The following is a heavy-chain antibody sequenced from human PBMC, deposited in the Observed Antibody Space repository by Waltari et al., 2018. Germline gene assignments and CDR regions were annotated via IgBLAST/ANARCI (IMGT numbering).Heavy chain of an antibody. D-gene: IGHD6-6*01. Sequence: EVQLVESGGVVVQPGGSLRLSCAASGFTFDDYAMHWVRQAPGKGLEWVSLISWDGGSTYYADSVKGRFTISRDNSKNSLYLQMNSLRAEDTALYYCAKDIGGYRSSSYFDYWGQGTLVTVSS. J-gene: IGHJ4*02. CDR1: GFTFDDYA. CDR3: AKDIGGYRSSSYFDY. V-gene: IGHV3-43D*04. CDR2: ISWDGGST.